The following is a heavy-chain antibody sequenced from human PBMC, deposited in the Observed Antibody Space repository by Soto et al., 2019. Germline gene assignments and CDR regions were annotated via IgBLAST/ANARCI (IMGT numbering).Heavy chain of an antibody. J-gene: IGHJ4*02. Sequence: SETLSLTCTVSGGSISSGDYYWSWIRQPPGKGLEWIGYIYYSGSTYYNPSLKSRVTISVDTSKNQFSLKLSSVTAADTAVYYCARVDTAMGTGFDYWGQGTLVTV. CDR2: IYYSGST. V-gene: IGHV4-30-4*01. CDR3: ARVDTAMGTGFDY. D-gene: IGHD5-18*01. CDR1: GGSISSGDYY.